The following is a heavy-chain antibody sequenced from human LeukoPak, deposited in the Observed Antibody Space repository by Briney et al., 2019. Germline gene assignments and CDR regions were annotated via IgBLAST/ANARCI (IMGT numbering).Heavy chain of an antibody. D-gene: IGHD3-10*01. J-gene: IGHJ4*02. Sequence: ASVKASCKASGYTFTSYYMHWVRQAPGQGLEWMGIINPSGGSTSYAQKFQGRVTMTRDMSTSTVYMELSSLRSEDTAVYYCARGAITMVRGGWGQGTLVTVSS. CDR2: INPSGGST. V-gene: IGHV1-46*01. CDR3: ARGAITMVRGG. CDR1: GYTFTSYY.